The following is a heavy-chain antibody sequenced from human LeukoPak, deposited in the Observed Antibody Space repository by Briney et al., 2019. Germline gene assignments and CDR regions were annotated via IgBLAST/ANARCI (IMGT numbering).Heavy chain of an antibody. CDR2: IWYDGSNK. CDR1: GFTFSSYG. CDR3: ARGAASPDIVGTPIDY. D-gene: IGHD5-12*01. J-gene: IGHJ4*02. V-gene: IGHV3-33*01. Sequence: GGSLRLSCAASGFTFSSYGMHWVRQAPGKGLEWVAVIWYDGSNKYYADSVKGRFTISRDNSRNTLYLQMNSLRAEDTAVYYCARGAASPDIVGTPIDYWGQGTLVTVSS.